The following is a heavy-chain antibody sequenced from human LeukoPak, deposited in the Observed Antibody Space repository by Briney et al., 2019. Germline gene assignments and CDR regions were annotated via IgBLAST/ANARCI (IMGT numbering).Heavy chain of an antibody. D-gene: IGHD6-19*01. CDR2: ISGSGGST. CDR3: ANLGSSGWSGFDY. J-gene: IGHJ4*02. CDR1: GFTFSSYA. Sequence: KPGGSLRFSCAASGFTFSSYAMSWVRQAPGKGLEWVSAISGSGGSTYYADSVKGRFTISRDNSKNTLYLQMNSLRAEDTAVYYCANLGSSGWSGFDYWGQGTLVTVSS. V-gene: IGHV3-23*01.